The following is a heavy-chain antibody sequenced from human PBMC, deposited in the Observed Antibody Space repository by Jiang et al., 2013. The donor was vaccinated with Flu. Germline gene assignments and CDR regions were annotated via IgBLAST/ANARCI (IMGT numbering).Heavy chain of an antibody. CDR2: ISPYNGET. CDR1: GYTFTTYE. V-gene: IGHV1-18*01. D-gene: IGHD3-10*01. Sequence: GAEVKKPGASVKVSCKASGYTFTTYEVSWVRQAPGQGLEWMGRISPYNGETNYAQKFQGRVTMSTDTSTDTAHLELTSLRSDDTAVYFCARVFVVRGVMRFDPWGQGTLVTVSS. CDR3: ARVFVVRGVMRFDP. J-gene: IGHJ5*02.